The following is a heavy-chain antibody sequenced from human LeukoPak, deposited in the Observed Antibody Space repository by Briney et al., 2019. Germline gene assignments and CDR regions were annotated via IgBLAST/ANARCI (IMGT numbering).Heavy chain of an antibody. J-gene: IGHJ5*02. Sequence: GGSLRLSGAASGFTGSSNYMSWVRQAPGKGLEWVSVIYSGGSTYYADSVKGRFTISRDNSKNTLYLQMNSLRAEDTAVYYCAAGYCSGGSCYGTRNWFDPWGQGTLVTVSS. CDR1: GFTGSSNY. CDR3: AAGYCSGGSCYGTRNWFDP. D-gene: IGHD2-15*01. CDR2: IYSGGST. V-gene: IGHV3-66*02.